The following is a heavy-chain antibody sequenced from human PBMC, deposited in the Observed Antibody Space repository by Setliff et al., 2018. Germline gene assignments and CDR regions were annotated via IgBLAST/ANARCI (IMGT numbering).Heavy chain of an antibody. CDR2: IYPGDSVT. J-gene: IGHJ5*02. D-gene: IGHD2-2*01. V-gene: IGHV5-51*01. CDR1: GYRFTSYW. Sequence: GESLKISCKGSGYRFTSYWIGWVRQMPGKGLEWMGIIYPGDSVTRYSPSFQGQVTISADKSISTAYLRWSSLKASDTAMYYCARRVGVVVSNWFDPWGQGTLVTVSS. CDR3: ARRVGVVVSNWFDP.